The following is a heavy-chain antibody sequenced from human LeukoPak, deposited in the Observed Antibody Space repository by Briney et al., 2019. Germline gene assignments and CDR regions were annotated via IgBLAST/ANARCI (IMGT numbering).Heavy chain of an antibody. J-gene: IGHJ6*02. CDR2: ISSSSSTI. V-gene: IGHV3-48*04. CDR3: ARDRVGATDDYYGMDV. D-gene: IGHD1-26*01. CDR1: GFTFSSYS. Sequence: GGSLRLSCAASGFTFSSYSMNWVRQAPGKGLEWVSYISSSSSTIYYADSVKGRFTISRDNAKNSLYLQMNSLRAEDTAVYYCARDRVGATDDYYGMDVWGQGTTVTVSS.